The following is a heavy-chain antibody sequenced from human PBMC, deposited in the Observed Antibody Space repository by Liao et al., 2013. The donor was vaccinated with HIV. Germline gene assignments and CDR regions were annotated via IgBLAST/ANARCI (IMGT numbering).Heavy chain of an antibody. Sequence: QVQLQESGPGLVKPSETLSLTCTVSGGSISSYYWSWIRQSPGKGLEWIGSIYYSGSTYYNPSLKSRVTISVDTSKNQFSLKLSSVTAADTAVYYCARDLLYCTSTSCYRALDSWGQGTLVTVSS. CDR1: GGSISSYY. V-gene: IGHV4-59*12. J-gene: IGHJ5*01. D-gene: IGHD2-2*02. CDR3: ARDLLYCTSTSCYRALDS. CDR2: IYYSGST.